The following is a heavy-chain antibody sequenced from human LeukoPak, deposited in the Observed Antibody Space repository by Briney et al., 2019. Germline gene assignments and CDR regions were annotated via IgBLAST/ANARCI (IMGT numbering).Heavy chain of an antibody. V-gene: IGHV4-39*07. CDR2: IYYTGST. D-gene: IGHD5-24*01. J-gene: IGHJ4*02. CDR1: GGSISSRSYY. Sequence: SETLSLTCTVSGGSISSRSYYWGWIRQPPGKGLEWIGSIYYTGSTDYNPSLKSRVIISVDTSRNQFSLKLTSVTAADTAVYYCARDRRDAYNQFDYWGQGTLVTVSS. CDR3: ARDRRDAYNQFDY.